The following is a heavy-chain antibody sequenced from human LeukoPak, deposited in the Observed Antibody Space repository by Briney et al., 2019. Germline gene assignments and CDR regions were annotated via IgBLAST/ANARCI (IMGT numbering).Heavy chain of an antibody. CDR1: GYTFTSYA. J-gene: IGHJ3*02. CDR2: INTNTGNP. V-gene: IGHV7-4-1*02. D-gene: IGHD3-10*01. Sequence: GASVKVSCKASGYTFTSYAMNWVRQAPGQGLEWMGWINTNTGNPTYAQGFTGRFVFSLDTSVSTAYLQISSLKAEDTAVYYCARVSMVRGVRHAFDIWGQGTMVTVSS. CDR3: ARVSMVRGVRHAFDI.